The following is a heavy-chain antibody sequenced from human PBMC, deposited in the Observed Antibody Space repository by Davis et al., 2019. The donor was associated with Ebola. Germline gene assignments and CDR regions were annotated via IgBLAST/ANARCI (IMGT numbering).Heavy chain of an antibody. CDR2: ITHSGST. CDR3: ARGSKPSVVRGVVNFYYYYMDV. V-gene: IGHV4-34*01. CDR1: GGSFSGYY. Sequence: SETLSLTCAVYGGSFSGYYWIWIRQSPGKGLEWIGEITHSGSTNSNASLKSRGIISLDTAKNQFSLRLNSVTAADTAVYYCARGSKPSVVRGVVNFYYYYMDVWGSGTTVTVSS. D-gene: IGHD3-10*01. J-gene: IGHJ6*03.